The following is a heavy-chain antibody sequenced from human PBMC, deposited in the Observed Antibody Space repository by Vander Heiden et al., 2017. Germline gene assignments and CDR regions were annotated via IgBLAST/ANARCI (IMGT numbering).Heavy chain of an antibody. Sequence: QLQLVPSGAEVTTPGASVSVSCQASEYTVSTYEINWVRQAPGQGLEWMGYMNPKNGNTGYAKNFQGRLTMTRNTSINTFYMELSSLRSEDAAVYYCARRTWLDSWGQGTLVTVSS. CDR1: EYTVSTYE. J-gene: IGHJ5*01. CDR2: MNPKNGNT. V-gene: IGHV1-8*01. CDR3: ARRTWLDS.